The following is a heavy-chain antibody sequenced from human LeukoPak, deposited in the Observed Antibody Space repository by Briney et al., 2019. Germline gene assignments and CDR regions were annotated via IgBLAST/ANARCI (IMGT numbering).Heavy chain of an antibody. CDR1: GGSISRGSYF. Sequence: PSETLSLTCAVSGGSISRGSYFWGWVRQPPGKGLEWVGNIYYSGNTYYNPSLKSRVTISVDTSKNQFSLKLSSVTAADTAVYYCARRNCGSTSCPFDYWGQGTLVTVAS. CDR2: IYYSGNT. D-gene: IGHD2-2*01. CDR3: ARRNCGSTSCPFDY. V-gene: IGHV4-39*07. J-gene: IGHJ4*02.